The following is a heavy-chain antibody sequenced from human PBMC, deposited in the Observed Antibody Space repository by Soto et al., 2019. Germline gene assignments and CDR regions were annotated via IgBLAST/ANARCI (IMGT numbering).Heavy chain of an antibody. CDR2: IKSKSDGGTT. J-gene: IGHJ4*02. Sequence: SVSNAWMNWVRQAPGKGLEWVGRIKSKSDGGTTDYAAPVKGRFTISRDDSKNTLYLQMNSLKTEDTAVYYCTTDWGNYFGHLGQGTLVTVSS. CDR3: TTDWGNYFGH. D-gene: IGHD3-16*01. V-gene: IGHV3-15*07. CDR1: SVSNAW.